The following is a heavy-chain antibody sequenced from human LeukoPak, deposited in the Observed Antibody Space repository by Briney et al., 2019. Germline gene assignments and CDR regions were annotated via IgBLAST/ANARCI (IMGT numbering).Heavy chain of an antibody. V-gene: IGHV3-23*01. CDR3: ADFGSGSYIFDY. CDR2: ISRNSAT. J-gene: IGHJ4*02. D-gene: IGHD3-10*01. Sequence: GGSLRLSCVASEFAFSDYAMSWVRQAPGKGPEWVSTISRNSATWYADSVMGRFTISRDNSKSTLYLQMNSLRGEDTALYYCADFGSGSYIFDYWGQGSLVTISS. CDR1: EFAFSDYA.